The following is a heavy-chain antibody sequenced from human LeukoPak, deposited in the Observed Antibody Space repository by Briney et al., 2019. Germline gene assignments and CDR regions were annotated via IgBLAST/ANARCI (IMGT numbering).Heavy chain of an antibody. V-gene: IGHV5-51*01. CDR1: GYSFTTYW. CDR3: GSQSGPHGGNSGGYFDY. D-gene: IGHD4-23*01. CDR2: IYPGDSET. J-gene: IGHJ4*02. Sequence: GESLKISCKGSGYSFTTYWIGWVRQMPGKGLEWMGIIYPGDSETRYSPSFQGQVTISADKSISTAYLQWSSLKASDTAMYYCGSQSGPHGGNSGGYFDYWGQGTLVTVSS.